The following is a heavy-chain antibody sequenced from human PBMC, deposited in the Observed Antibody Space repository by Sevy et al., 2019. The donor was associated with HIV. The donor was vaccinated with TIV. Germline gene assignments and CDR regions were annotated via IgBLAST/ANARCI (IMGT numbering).Heavy chain of an antibody. V-gene: IGHV3-21*01. J-gene: IGHJ4*02. CDR2: ITSSSSYI. CDR1: GFTFSTST. D-gene: IGHD2-15*01. Sequence: LSLTCAASGFTFSTSTMNWVRQAPGKGLEWVSLITSSSSYILYADSVKGRFTISRDNAKNSLFLQMNSLRAEDTAVYYCVRDGWNCWGQGTLVTVSS. CDR3: VRDGWNC.